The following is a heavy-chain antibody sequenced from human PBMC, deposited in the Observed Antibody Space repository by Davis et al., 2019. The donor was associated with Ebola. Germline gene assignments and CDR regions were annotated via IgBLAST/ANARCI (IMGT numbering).Heavy chain of an antibody. CDR2: IIYIFGAP. V-gene: IGHV1-69*06. J-gene: IGHJ6*02. Sequence: SVKVSCKASGGTFNSYTVFWVRQAPGQGLEWMGGIIYIFGAPNYAQKFQGRVTITADKSTSTAYLELSSLRSEDTAVYYCATASSDYHYYYAMDVWGQGTTVTVSS. CDR3: ATASSDYHYYYAMDV. D-gene: IGHD3-22*01. CDR1: GGTFNSYT.